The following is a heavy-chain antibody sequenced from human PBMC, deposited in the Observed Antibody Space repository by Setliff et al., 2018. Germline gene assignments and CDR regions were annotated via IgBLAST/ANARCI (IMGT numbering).Heavy chain of an antibody. D-gene: IGHD3-10*01. CDR1: GVSFSDYY. Sequence: SETLSLTCTVYGVSFSDYYWGWVRQSPGKGLDWIGEINHSGTTNYDPSLEGRISISVDTSKRQFSLKLSSVTAADAALYYCAASRAYTGAVEEWFLPKTFDFWGQGSPVTVS. J-gene: IGHJ4*02. V-gene: IGHV4-34*10. CDR3: AASRAYTGAVEEWFLPKTFDF. CDR2: INHSGTT.